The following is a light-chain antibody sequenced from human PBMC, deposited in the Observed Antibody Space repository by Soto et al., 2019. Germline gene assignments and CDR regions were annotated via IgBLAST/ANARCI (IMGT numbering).Light chain of an antibody. J-gene: IGKJ4*01. Sequence: EIVMTQSPATLSGSPGDIATISCRASQGVSSSLAWYQQKPGQAPRFMIYGASSRHSGIPSRFSGSGSGTEFTLTISSLQPEDVATYYCQQGNSSPLTLGRGTRVEIK. V-gene: IGKV3-15*01. CDR1: QGVSSS. CDR2: GAS. CDR3: QQGNSSPLT.